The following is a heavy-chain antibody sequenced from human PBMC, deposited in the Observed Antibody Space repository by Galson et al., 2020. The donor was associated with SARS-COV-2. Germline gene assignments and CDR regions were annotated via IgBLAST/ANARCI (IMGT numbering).Heavy chain of an antibody. Sequence: ASVKVSCKASGYTFSNYGITWVRQAPGQGPEWMGWISGYNGDTNYAQKFQARVTMTIDTSTTTAYMELRHLTSDDTAFYYCARDADTTVVSDYWGQGTLVAVPS. CDR1: GYTFSNYG. J-gene: IGHJ4*02. D-gene: IGHD2-15*01. CDR2: ISGYNGDT. V-gene: IGHV1-18*01. CDR3: ARDADTTVVSDY.